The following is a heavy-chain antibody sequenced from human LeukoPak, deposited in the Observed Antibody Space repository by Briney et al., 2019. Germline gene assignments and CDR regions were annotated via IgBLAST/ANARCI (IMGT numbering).Heavy chain of an antibody. J-gene: IGHJ4*02. CDR3: ARDQGGLYDY. CDR2: IYFTGTT. V-gene: IGHV4-61*08. D-gene: IGHD1-26*01. Sequence: SETLSLTCTVSGGSISSGGYYWSWIRQPPGKGLEWIGNIYFTGTTNYSPSLKSRVTMSVDTSENRLSLKLSSVTAADTALYYCARDQGGLYDYWGQGTVVTVSS. CDR1: GGSISSGGYY.